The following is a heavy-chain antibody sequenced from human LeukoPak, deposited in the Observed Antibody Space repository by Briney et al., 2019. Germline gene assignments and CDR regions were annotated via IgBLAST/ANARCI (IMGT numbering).Heavy chain of an antibody. D-gene: IGHD3-3*01. CDR3: AKDKRITIFGVVIIEDWFDP. Sequence: GGSLRLSCAASGFSFSNYAMSWVRQAPGKGLEWVSAISGSGGSTYYADSVKGRFTISRDNSKNTLYLRMNSLRAEDTAVYYCAKDKRITIFGVVIIEDWFDPWGQGTLVTVSS. CDR2: ISGSGGST. V-gene: IGHV3-23*01. CDR1: GFSFSNYA. J-gene: IGHJ5*02.